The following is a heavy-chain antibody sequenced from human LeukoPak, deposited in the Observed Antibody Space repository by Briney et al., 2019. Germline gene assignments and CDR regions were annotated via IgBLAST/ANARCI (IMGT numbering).Heavy chain of an antibody. CDR2: IYHSGST. D-gene: IGHD2-15*01. CDR3: ARGITTPFDY. Sequence: SQTLSLTCAVSGGSISSGGYSWSWIRQPPGKGLEWIGYIYHSGSTYYNPSLKSRVTISVDRSKNQFSMKLSSVTAAATAVYYCARGITTPFDYWGQGTLVTVSS. CDR1: GGSISSGGYS. V-gene: IGHV4-30-2*01. J-gene: IGHJ4*02.